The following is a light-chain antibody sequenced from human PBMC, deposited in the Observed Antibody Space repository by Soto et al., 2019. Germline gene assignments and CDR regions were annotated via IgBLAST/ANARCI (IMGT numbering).Light chain of an antibody. Sequence: QSALTQPASVSGSPGQSITISCTGTSSDVGGYNYVSWYQQHPGKAPKLMIYEVSTRPSGVSNRFSGSKSGNTASLTISGLQAEDEADYSCSSYTSSSIDYVFGTGTKLTVL. CDR3: SSYTSSSIDYV. V-gene: IGLV2-14*01. CDR1: SSDVGGYNY. J-gene: IGLJ1*01. CDR2: EVS.